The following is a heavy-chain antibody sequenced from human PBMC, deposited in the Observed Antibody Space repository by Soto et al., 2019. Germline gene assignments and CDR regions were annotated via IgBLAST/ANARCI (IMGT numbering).Heavy chain of an antibody. J-gene: IGHJ6*02. V-gene: IGHV3-21*01. CDR1: GFTFSSYS. Sequence: GGSLRLSCAASGFTFSSYSMNWVRRSPGKGLEWVSSISSSSSYIYYADSVKGRFTISRDNAKNSLYLQMNSLRAEDTAVYYCARDYYGSGSRVDYYGMDVWGQGTTVTVSS. CDR2: ISSSSSYI. CDR3: ARDYYGSGSRVDYYGMDV. D-gene: IGHD3-10*01.